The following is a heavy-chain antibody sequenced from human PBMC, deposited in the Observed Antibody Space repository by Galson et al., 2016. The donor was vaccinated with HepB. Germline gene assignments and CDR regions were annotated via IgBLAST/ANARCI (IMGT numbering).Heavy chain of an antibody. CDR2: INGDGTST. CDR1: GFTFSNYW. CDR3: TRGVDLAAAGPRGSFNM. D-gene: IGHD6-13*01. V-gene: IGHV3-74*01. J-gene: IGHJ3*02. Sequence: SLRLSCAASGFTFSNYWMHWVRQGPGKGLVWVARINGDGTSTSYADFEEGRFTISSDNAKNTLYLQMNSLRAEDTAGYYCTRGVDLAAAGPRGSFNMWGQGTMVTVSS.